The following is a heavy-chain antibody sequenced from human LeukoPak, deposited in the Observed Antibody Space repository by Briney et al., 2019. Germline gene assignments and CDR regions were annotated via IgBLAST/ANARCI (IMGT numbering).Heavy chain of an antibody. D-gene: IGHD5-24*01. CDR3: AKDLAEMATIDLDY. V-gene: IGHV3-23*01. CDR1: GFTFSSYA. Sequence: PGGSLRLSCAASGFTFSSYAMSWVRQAPGKGLEWVSVISGSGGSTYCTDSVKGRFTISRDNSKNTLYLQMNSLRAEDTAVYYCAKDLAEMATIDLDYWGQGTLVTVSS. J-gene: IGHJ4*02. CDR2: ISGSGGST.